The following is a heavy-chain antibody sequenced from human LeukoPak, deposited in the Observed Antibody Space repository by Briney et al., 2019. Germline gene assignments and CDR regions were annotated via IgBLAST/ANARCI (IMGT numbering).Heavy chain of an antibody. J-gene: IGHJ4*02. CDR1: GGSFSGYY. V-gene: IGHV4-34*01. Sequence: PSETLSLTCAVYGGSFSGYYWSWIRQPPGKGLEWIGEINHSGSTNYNPSLKSRVTISVDTSKNQFSLKLSSVTAADTAVYYCAREKRFGELLHWGQGTLVTVSS. CDR3: AREKRFGELLH. D-gene: IGHD3-10*01. CDR2: INHSGST.